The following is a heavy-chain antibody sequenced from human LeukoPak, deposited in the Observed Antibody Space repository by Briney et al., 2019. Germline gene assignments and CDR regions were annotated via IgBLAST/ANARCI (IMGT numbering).Heavy chain of an antibody. J-gene: IGHJ4*02. Sequence: GASVKVSCKASGHTFTYYYVHWVRQAPGQGLEWMGIINPSGGSTSYAQKFQGRVTMTRDTSTSTVYMELRSMRSDDTAVYHCARGSGSGSYFPVDYWGQGTLVTVSS. D-gene: IGHD3-10*01. CDR3: ARGSGSGSYFPVDY. CDR1: GHTFTYYY. V-gene: IGHV1-46*01. CDR2: INPSGGST.